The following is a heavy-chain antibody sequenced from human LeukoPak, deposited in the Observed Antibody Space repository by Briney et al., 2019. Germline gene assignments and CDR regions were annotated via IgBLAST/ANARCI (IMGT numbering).Heavy chain of an antibody. D-gene: IGHD1/OR15-1a*01. CDR2: INWSGGST. J-gene: IGHJ4*02. CDR1: GFMFDDYG. V-gene: IGHV3-20*04. Sequence: PGGSLRLSCAASGFMFDDYGMSWVRQAPGKGLEWVSGINWSGGSTAYGDSLKGRFTISRDNDKNTLYLQMNSLRAEDTVLYYCARDLTRTDNWGEGTLVTVSS. CDR3: ARDLTRTDN.